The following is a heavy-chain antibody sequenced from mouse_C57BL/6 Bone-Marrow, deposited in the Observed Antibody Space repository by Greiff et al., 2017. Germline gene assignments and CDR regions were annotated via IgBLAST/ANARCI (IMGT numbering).Heavy chain of an antibody. D-gene: IGHD2-3*01. CDR1: GYTFTSYW. CDR3: ASPDGYYNY. J-gene: IGHJ2*01. CDR2: IDPSDSYT. V-gene: IGHV1-59*01. Sequence: VQLQQPGAELVRPGTSVKLSCKASGYTFTSYWMHWVKQRPGQGLEWIGVIDPSDSYTNYNQKFKGKATLTVDTSSSTAYMQLSSLTSEDSAVYYCASPDGYYNYWGQGTTLTVSS.